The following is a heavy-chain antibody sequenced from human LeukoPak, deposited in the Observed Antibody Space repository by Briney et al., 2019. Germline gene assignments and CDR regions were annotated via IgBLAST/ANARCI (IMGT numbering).Heavy chain of an antibody. CDR2: IIPIFGTA. CDR3: ARLLSIAARRGFADAFDI. V-gene: IGHV1-69*05. Sequence: GASVKVSCKASGGTFSSYAISWVRQAPGQGLEWMGGIIPIFGTANYAQKFQGRVTITTDESTSTAYMELSSLRSEDTAVYYCARLLSIAARRGFADAFDIWGQGTMVTVSS. D-gene: IGHD6-6*01. CDR1: GGTFSSYA. J-gene: IGHJ3*02.